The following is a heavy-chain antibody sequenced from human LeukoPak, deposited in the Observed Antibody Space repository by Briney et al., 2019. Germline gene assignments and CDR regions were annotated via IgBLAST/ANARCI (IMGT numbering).Heavy chain of an antibody. CDR3: ARASYSYDISGWVPFDY. D-gene: IGHD3-22*01. CDR1: GASISSYY. V-gene: IGHV4-59*01. CDR2: IYYSGRT. Sequence: PSETLSLTCTVSGASISSYYWSWIRQSPGKGLEWIGYIYYSGRTNYNPSLKSRVTISVDTSKNQFPLKLTSATAADTAVYYCARASYSYDISGWVPFDYWGQGTLVTVSS. J-gene: IGHJ4*02.